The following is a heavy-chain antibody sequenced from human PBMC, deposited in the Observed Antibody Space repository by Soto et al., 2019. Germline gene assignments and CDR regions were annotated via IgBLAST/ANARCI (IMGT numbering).Heavy chain of an antibody. V-gene: IGHV5-10-1*01. Sequence: PGGPLKISCKGSGYSFTSYWIALVRQMPGKGLERGGRIDPSDSYTNYSPSFQGHLTFSADNSISTAYLPSSSLQASDSAVFYCARGFWSCYLYYNYYGMDVWGQGTTVTVSS. CDR1: GYSFTSYW. D-gene: IGHD3-3*01. CDR3: ARGFWSCYLYYNYYGMDV. CDR2: IDPSDSYT. J-gene: IGHJ6*02.